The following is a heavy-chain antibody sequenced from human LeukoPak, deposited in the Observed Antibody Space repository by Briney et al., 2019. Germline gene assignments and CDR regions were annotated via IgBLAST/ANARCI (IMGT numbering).Heavy chain of an antibody. Sequence: PGRSLRLFCVASGFTFGSHGMHWVRQAPGKALEWVAAVSYDGGRKYHADSVKGRFTISRDNSKNILYLEMSSLRDEDTAVYSCAKCRGTGSCYSGGIDYLGQGTLVTVSS. CDR1: GFTFGSHG. J-gene: IGHJ4*02. V-gene: IGHV3-30*18. CDR2: VSYDGGRK. D-gene: IGHD2-15*01. CDR3: AKCRGTGSCYSGGIDY.